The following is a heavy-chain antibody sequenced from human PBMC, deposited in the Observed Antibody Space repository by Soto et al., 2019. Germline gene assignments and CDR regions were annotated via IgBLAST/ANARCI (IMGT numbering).Heavy chain of an antibody. D-gene: IGHD2-2*01. CDR2: IYYSGSG. V-gene: IGHV4-31*03. CDR1: GASISSGDYY. CDR3: ARPKLVPAYWEWFDP. Sequence: QVQLQESGPGLVNPSQTLSLTCTVSGASISSGDYYWSWIRQYPGMGLEWIGYIYYSGSGHNNPSLKGRVTISVDTSKNEFSLKLSSVTAADTAVYYWARPKLVPAYWEWFDPLGQGTLVTGSS. J-gene: IGHJ5*02.